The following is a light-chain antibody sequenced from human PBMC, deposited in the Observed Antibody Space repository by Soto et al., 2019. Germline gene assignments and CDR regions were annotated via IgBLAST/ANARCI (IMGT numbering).Light chain of an antibody. J-gene: IGKJ1*01. V-gene: IGKV3-15*01. CDR1: QNIRSH. CDR2: ASS. Sequence: EIVMTQSPATLSVSPGESATLSCRASQNIRSHLAWYQLRPGQAPRLLIYASSTRATGIPARFSGSGSGTEFTLTSSSLQSEDFALYFCQQYNVWPGWTFGQGTKVGVK. CDR3: QQYNVWPGWT.